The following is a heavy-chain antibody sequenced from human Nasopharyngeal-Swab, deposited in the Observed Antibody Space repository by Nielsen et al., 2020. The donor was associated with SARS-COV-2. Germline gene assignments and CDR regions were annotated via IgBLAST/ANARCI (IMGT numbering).Heavy chain of an antibody. CDR1: GGSISSYY. V-gene: IGHV4-59*08. CDR2: IYYSGST. J-gene: IGHJ3*02. D-gene: IGHD6-13*01. Sequence: SETLSLTCTVSGGSISSYYWSWIRQPPGKGLEWIGYIYYSGSTNYNPSLKSRVTISVDTSKNQFSLKLSSVTAADTAVYYCARQGGSSSWSGVAFDIWGQGTMVTVSS. CDR3: ARQGGSSSWSGVAFDI.